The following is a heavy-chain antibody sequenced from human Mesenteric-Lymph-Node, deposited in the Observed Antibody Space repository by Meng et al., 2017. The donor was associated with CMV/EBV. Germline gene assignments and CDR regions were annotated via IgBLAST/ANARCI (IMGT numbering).Heavy chain of an antibody. D-gene: IGHD2-2*01. V-gene: IGHV3-9*01. Sequence: SLKISCAASGFKFDDYAMHWVRQAPGKGLEWVSGISWNSISIGYADSVKGRFTISRDNAKNSLYLQMNSLGAEDTAFYYCAKEEKNKYCSSCYRNYGMDVWGQGTTVTVSS. CDR1: GFKFDDYA. CDR3: AKEEKNKYCSSCYRNYGMDV. CDR2: ISWNSISI. J-gene: IGHJ6*02.